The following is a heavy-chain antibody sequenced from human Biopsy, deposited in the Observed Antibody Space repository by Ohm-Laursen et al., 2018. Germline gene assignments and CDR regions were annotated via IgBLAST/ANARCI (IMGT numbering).Heavy chain of an antibody. CDR3: ARDRGYYSDRTVPGYFDL. V-gene: IGHV4-59*01. CDR2: VYYTGST. CDR1: GDSISSYY. D-gene: IGHD3-22*01. Sequence: PGTLSLTCTVSGDSISSYYWSWIRQPPGKGLQWIGYVYYTGSTDYNPSLQSRVTISVDTSKNHFSLRLRSVTPADTAIYYCARDRGYYSDRTVPGYFDLWGRGTLVIVSS. J-gene: IGHJ2*01.